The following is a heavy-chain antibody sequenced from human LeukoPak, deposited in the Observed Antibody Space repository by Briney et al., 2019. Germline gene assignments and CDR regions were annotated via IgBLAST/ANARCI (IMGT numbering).Heavy chain of an antibody. CDR1: GFTFSSYG. Sequence: GGSLGLSCAASGFTFSSYGMHWVRQAPGKGLEWVAVISYDGSNKYYADSVKGRFTISRDNSKNTLYLQMNSLRAEDTAVYYCAKAERNWFDPWGQGTLVTVSS. CDR3: AKAERNWFDP. J-gene: IGHJ5*02. V-gene: IGHV3-30*18. CDR2: ISYDGSNK.